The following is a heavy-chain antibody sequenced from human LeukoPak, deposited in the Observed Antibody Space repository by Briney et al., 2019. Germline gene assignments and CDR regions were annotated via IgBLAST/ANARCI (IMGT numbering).Heavy chain of an antibody. Sequence: GGSLRLSCVPSGVTLTTYWMNCVRHGPGKALLWVARIDRDGTLMTHADSVEGRFTISRDNAQNTVYLQMNDLRDEDTATYYCVRDLGDYWGQGTLVTVS. CDR1: GVTLTTYW. J-gene: IGHJ4*02. CDR3: VRDLGDY. V-gene: IGHV3-74*03. CDR2: IDRDGTLM.